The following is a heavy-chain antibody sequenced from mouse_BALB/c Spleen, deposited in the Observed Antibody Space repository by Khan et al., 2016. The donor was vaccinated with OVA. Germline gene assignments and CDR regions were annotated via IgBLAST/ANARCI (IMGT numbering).Heavy chain of an antibody. V-gene: IGHV1-9*01. CDR1: GYTFSSYW. Sequence: VQLQESGAELMKPGASVKISCKATGYTFSSYWIEWVKQRPGHGLEWIGEILPGRGNINYNEKFKGKATFTADTSSNIAYMQLNSLTSGDSAAYCCARGAGTTYGMDYWGQGTSVTVSS. CDR3: ARGAGTTYGMDY. J-gene: IGHJ4*01. D-gene: IGHD2-14*01. CDR2: ILPGRGNI.